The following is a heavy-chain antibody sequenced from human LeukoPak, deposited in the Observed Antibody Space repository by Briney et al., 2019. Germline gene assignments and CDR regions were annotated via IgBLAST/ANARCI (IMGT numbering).Heavy chain of an antibody. CDR2: ISAYNGNT. Sequence: GASVKVSCKASGYTFTSYGISWVRQAPGQGLEWMGWISAYNGNTNYAQKLQGRVTMTTDTSTSTAYMELRSLRSDDTAVYYCARERGNYGDYGSYYFGYWGQGTLVTVSS. D-gene: IGHD4-17*01. CDR3: ARERGNYGDYGSYYFGY. J-gene: IGHJ4*02. V-gene: IGHV1-18*01. CDR1: GYTFTSYG.